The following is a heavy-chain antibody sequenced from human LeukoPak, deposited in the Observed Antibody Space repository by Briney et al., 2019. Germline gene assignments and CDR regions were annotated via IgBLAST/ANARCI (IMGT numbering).Heavy chain of an antibody. CDR1: GGSLSTYN. D-gene: IGHD4-17*01. J-gene: IGHJ6*02. CDR2: IYYTGTT. V-gene: IGHV4-59*01. Sequence: SETLSLTCNVSGGSLSTYNWSWIRQPPGKGLEWIWYIYYTGTTNYYPPLRSRVTISVDTSRNQFSLRLSSVTAADTAVYYCAREDPQTTVPEGMDVWGHGTTVIVSS. CDR3: AREDPQTTVPEGMDV.